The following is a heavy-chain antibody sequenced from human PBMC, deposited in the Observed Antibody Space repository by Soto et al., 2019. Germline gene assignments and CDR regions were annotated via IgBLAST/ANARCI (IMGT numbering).Heavy chain of an antibody. CDR1: GFTFTSSA. V-gene: IGHV1-58*01. J-gene: IGHJ4*02. D-gene: IGHD3-10*01. CDR3: AADPGAGLTPFDY. Sequence: QMQLVQSGPEVKKPGTSVKVSCKASGFTFTSSAVQWVRQARGQRLEWIGWIVVGSGNTNYAQKFQERVTITRDMSTSTAYMELSSLRSEDTAVYYCAADPGAGLTPFDYWGQGTLVTVSS. CDR2: IVVGSGNT.